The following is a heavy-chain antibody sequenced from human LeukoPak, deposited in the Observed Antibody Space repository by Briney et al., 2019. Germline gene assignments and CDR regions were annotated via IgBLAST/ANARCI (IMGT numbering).Heavy chain of an antibody. CDR1: GFTFSSYW. D-gene: IGHD5-24*01. CDR2: ISSSGSTI. J-gene: IGHJ4*02. CDR3: ARARGTGPYFDY. Sequence: PGGSLRLSCAASGFTFSSYWMSWVRQAPGKGLEWVSYISSSGSTIYYADSVKGRFTISRDNAKNSLYLQMNSLRAEDTAVYYCARARGTGPYFDYWGQGTLVTVSS. V-gene: IGHV3-48*04.